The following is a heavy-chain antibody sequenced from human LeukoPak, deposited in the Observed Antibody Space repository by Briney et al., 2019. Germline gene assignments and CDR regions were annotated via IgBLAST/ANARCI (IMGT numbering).Heavy chain of an antibody. Sequence: GGSLRLSCAASGFTFSSYWMSWVRQAPGKGLERVAVIWYDGSDKHYADSVQGRFTISRDNSKNSLYLQMNSLRAEDTALYYCARRVQYYFDYWGQGTLVTVSS. CDR3: ARRVQYYFDY. CDR1: GFTFSSYW. V-gene: IGHV3-33*08. J-gene: IGHJ4*02. CDR2: IWYDGSDK.